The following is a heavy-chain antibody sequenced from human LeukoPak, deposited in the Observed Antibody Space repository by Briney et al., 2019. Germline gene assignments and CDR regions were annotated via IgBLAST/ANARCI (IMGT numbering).Heavy chain of an antibody. CDR2: IRQDGSEK. V-gene: IGHV3-7*01. Sequence: GGSLRLSCAASGFSFSYFWMSWVRQAPGKGLEWVANIRQDGSEKYYVDSVKGRFTISRDNAKKSLYLQMNSLRAEDTAVYYCARDAEVGTLFGVLSRYNWFDPWGQGALVTVSS. J-gene: IGHJ5*02. CDR3: ARDAEVGTLFGVLSRYNWFDP. D-gene: IGHD3-3*01. CDR1: GFSFSYFW.